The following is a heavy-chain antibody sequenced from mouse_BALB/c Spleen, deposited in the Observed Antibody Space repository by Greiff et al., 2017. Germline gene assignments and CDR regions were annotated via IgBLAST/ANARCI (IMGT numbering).Heavy chain of an antibody. D-gene: IGHD2-1*01. Sequence: EVMLVESGGGLVKPGGSLKLSCAASGFTFSSYAMSWVRQTPEKRLEWVASISSGGSTYYPDSVKGRFTISRDNARNILYLQMSSLRSEDTAMYYCARGGGNYERDFDYWGQGTTLTVSS. V-gene: IGHV5-6-5*01. J-gene: IGHJ2*01. CDR3: ARGGGNYERDFDY. CDR2: ISSGGST. CDR1: GFTFSSYA.